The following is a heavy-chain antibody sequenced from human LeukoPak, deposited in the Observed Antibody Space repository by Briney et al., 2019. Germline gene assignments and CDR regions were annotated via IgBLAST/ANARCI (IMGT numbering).Heavy chain of an antibody. CDR2: IYPGDSDT. V-gene: IGHV5-51*01. CDR3: ARRGVTTYAFDI. J-gene: IGHJ3*02. CDR1: GYSFTIYW. Sequence: GASLKISCKCSGYSFTIYWIGWVRPLPGKGLEWMGIIYPGDSDTRYSPSFQGQVTISADKSISTAYLQWSSLKASDTAMYYCARRGVTTYAFDIWGQGTMVTVSS. D-gene: IGHD4-17*01.